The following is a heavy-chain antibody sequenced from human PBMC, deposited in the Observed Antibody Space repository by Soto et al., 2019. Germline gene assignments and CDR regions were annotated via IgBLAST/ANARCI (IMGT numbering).Heavy chain of an antibody. J-gene: IGHJ6*02. CDR1: GFTLSNYA. CDR2: ISSTGDTT. Sequence: LRLSCVASGFTLSNYAMHWVRQAPGKGMEYVSAISSTGDTTYYADSVKGRFTISRDDSKNTVYLQMGSLRAEDRGIYYCARGYCSGTGCYNGMDVWGPGTTVTVSS. CDR3: ARGYCSGTGCYNGMDV. D-gene: IGHD2-2*02. V-gene: IGHV3-64*02.